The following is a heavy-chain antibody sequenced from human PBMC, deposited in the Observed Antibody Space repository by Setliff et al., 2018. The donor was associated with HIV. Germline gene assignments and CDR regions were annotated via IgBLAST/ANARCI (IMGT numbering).Heavy chain of an antibody. CDR1: GFTFSNSA. CDR3: VINSGWHIEPYTFEY. V-gene: IGHV3-23*01. J-gene: IGHJ4*02. CDR2: ISTSDDRT. D-gene: IGHD6-19*01. Sequence: HPGGSLRLSCVASGFTFSNSAMAWVRRAPGKGLEWVSGISTSDDRTYYADSVKGRFTVSRDNSKNTLSLQMNSLRAEDTAVYYCVINSGWHIEPYTFEYWGQGTLVTVSS.